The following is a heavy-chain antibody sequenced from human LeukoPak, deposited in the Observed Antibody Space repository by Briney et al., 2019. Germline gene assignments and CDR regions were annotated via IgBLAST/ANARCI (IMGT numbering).Heavy chain of an antibody. J-gene: IGHJ4*02. Sequence: PGGSLRLSCTASGFTFSNYVMTWVRQAPGKGLEWVSSISSSSSYIYYADSVKGRFTISRDNAKNSLYLQMNSLRAEDTAVYYCARGGGKLDYWGQGTLVTVSS. CDR2: ISSSSSYI. CDR3: ARGGGKLDY. CDR1: GFTFSNYV. D-gene: IGHD4-23*01. V-gene: IGHV3-21*01.